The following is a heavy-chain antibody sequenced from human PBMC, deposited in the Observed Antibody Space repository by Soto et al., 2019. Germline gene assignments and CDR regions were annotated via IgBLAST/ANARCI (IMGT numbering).Heavy chain of an antibody. CDR3: ARIQLDTIMALDY. Sequence: QVQLVESGGGVVQPGGSLRPSYAASGFTFDAYGFHWVRQAPGKGLEWVAVVWSNGNLKYYADSVKGRFTISRDSSKSALNLQMNSLRADDTAVYYCARIQLDTIMALDYWGQGTLVTVSS. J-gene: IGHJ4*02. D-gene: IGHD1-1*01. CDR2: VWSNGNLK. CDR1: GFTFDAYG. V-gene: IGHV3-33*01.